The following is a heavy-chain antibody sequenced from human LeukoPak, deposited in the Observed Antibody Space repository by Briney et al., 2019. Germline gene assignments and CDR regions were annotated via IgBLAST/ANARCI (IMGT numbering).Heavy chain of an antibody. CDR1: GFTFSDAW. CDR2: IKSKTGGGTT. D-gene: IGHD3-10*01. J-gene: IGHJ5*02. CDR3: TTYGSGSYYGS. Sequence: PGGSLRLSCAASGFTFSDAWMSWVRQAPGKGLEWVGRIKSKTGGGTTDYAAPVKGRFTISRDDSKNTHYLQMNSLETEDTAIYYCTTYGSGSYYGSWGQGTLVTVSS. V-gene: IGHV3-15*01.